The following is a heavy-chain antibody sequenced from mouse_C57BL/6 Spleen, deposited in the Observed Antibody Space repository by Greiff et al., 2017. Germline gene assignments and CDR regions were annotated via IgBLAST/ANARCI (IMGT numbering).Heavy chain of an antibody. CDR1: GYAFSSSW. Sequence: QVQLQQSGPELVKPGASVKISCKASGYAFSSSWMNWVKQRPGKGLEWIGRIDPGDGDTNYNGKFKGKATLTADKSSSTAYMQLSSLTSEDSAVYFCARSGYGYFDYWGQGTTLTVSS. D-gene: IGHD2-2*01. J-gene: IGHJ2*01. CDR2: IDPGDGDT. CDR3: ARSGYGYFDY. V-gene: IGHV1-82*01.